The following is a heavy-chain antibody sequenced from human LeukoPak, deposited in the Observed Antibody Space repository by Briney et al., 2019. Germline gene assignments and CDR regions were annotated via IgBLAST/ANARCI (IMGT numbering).Heavy chain of an antibody. V-gene: IGHV1-2*02. CDR3: ARDRDYYGSGSSIDY. CDR2: INPNSGGT. D-gene: IGHD3-10*01. CDR1: GYTFTGYY. Sequence: ASVKVSCKASGYTFTGYYMHWVRQAPGQGLEWMGWINPNSGGTNYAQKFQGRVTMTRDTSISTAYMELSRLRSDDTAVYYCARDRDYYGSGSSIDYWGQGTLVTVSS. J-gene: IGHJ4*02.